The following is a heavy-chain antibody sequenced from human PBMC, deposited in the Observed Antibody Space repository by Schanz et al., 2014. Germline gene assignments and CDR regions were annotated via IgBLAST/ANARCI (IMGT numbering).Heavy chain of an antibody. CDR3: ARDQSPYTNSSDVRYFDY. J-gene: IGHJ4*02. V-gene: IGHV1-18*01. Sequence: QVQLVQSGAEMKKPGASVKVSCKASGYTFTDYGVIWVRQAPGQGLEWMGWISPYNGNTNYAQKLQGRVTMTADTSTSTAYMDLRSLRSDDTAVYYCARDQSPYTNSSDVRYFDYWGQGSLVTVSS. CDR1: GYTFTDYG. CDR2: ISPYNGNT. D-gene: IGHD6-6*01.